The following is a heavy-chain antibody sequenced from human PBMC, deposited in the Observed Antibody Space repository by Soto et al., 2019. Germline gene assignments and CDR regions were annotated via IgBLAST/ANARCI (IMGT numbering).Heavy chain of an antibody. D-gene: IGHD6-13*01. CDR2: ISPWKGNT. CDR1: GYNFMPYG. Sequence: ASVKVSCKASGYNFMPYGVNWVRQAPGQGLEWMGWISPWKGNTNYAQSFQGRVTMTRNTSISTAYMELSSLRSEDTAVYYCARVGIAASLFYYYYGMDVWGQGTTVTVSS. J-gene: IGHJ6*02. V-gene: IGHV1-18*04. CDR3: ARVGIAASLFYYYYGMDV.